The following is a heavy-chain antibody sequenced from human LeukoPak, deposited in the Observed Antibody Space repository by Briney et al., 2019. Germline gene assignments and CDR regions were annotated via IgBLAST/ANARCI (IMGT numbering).Heavy chain of an antibody. CDR1: RASVSSSNYY. J-gene: IGHJ3*02. CDR2: IYYSAST. CDR3: ARAPSPYYDILTGYRFPDAFDI. V-gene: IGHV4-61*05. Sequence: SETLSLTCTVSRASVSSSNYYRGWLRQPPGKGLEWIGYIYYSASTNYNPSLKSRVTISVDTSKNQFSLKLSSVTAADTAVYYCARAPSPYYDILTGYRFPDAFDIWGQGTMVTVSS. D-gene: IGHD3-9*01.